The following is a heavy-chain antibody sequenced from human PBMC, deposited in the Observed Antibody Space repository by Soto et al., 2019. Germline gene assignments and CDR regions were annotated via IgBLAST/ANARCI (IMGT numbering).Heavy chain of an antibody. V-gene: IGHV3-23*01. CDR2: ISGSGGST. CDR1: GFTFSSYA. CDR3: ANSYGSGSYYWDYFDY. Sequence: EVQLLESGGGLVQPGGSLRLSCAASGFTFSSYAMSWVRQAPGKGLEWVSAISGSGGSTYYADSVKGRFTISRDNSKNTLYLQMNSLRAEDTAVYYCANSYGSGSYYWDYFDYWGQGTLVTVSS. D-gene: IGHD3-10*01. J-gene: IGHJ4*02.